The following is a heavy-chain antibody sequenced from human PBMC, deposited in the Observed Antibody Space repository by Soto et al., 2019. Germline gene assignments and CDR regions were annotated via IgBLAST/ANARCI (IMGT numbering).Heavy chain of an antibody. V-gene: IGHV3-33*01. CDR3: AREVDRTSHLNWFGP. Sequence: GGSLRLSCEVSGFSLRGYGMHWVRQAPGKGLEGVAVIWYDGTTKNYADSVKGRFTISRDSSKNTVYLQMDSLKVEDTAVYYCAREVDRTSHLNWFGPWGQGVMVTVSS. CDR2: IWYDGTTK. D-gene: IGHD5-12*01. J-gene: IGHJ5*02. CDR1: GFSLRGYG.